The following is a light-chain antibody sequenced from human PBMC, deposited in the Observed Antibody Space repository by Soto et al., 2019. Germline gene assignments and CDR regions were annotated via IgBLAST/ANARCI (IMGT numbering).Light chain of an antibody. CDR2: AAS. CDR3: QPSLTSQKT. J-gene: IGKJ1*01. Sequence: DILWTQSIGTLSLSPGERATRSCRASQSVSSGNLAWYQQKPAQANRILIYAASRRAPGIPERFSGSGSGTDFTLTIRRLEPEDFAVYYCQPSLTSQKTLGTGTQVDLK. CDR1: QSVSSGN. V-gene: IGKV3-20*01.